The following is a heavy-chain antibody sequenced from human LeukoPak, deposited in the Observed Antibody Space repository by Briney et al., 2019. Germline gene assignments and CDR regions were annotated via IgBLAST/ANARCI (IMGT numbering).Heavy chain of an antibody. V-gene: IGHV3-30*19. CDR2: ISYDGSNK. Sequence: GGPLRLSCAASGFTFSSYGMPWVRQAPGKGLEWVAVISYDGSNKYYADSVKGRFTISRDNSKNTLYLQMNSLRAEDTAVYYCARDPSSSSWYYDAFDIWGQGTMVTVSS. J-gene: IGHJ3*02. CDR3: ARDPSSSSWYYDAFDI. D-gene: IGHD6-13*01. CDR1: GFTFSSYG.